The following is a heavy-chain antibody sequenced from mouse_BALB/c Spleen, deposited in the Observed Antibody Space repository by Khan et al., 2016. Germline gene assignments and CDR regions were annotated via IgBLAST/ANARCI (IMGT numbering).Heavy chain of an antibody. D-gene: IGHD3-1*01. CDR2: ISSGGNYT. CDR3: TRDSSGGVAY. Sequence: EVELVESGGGLVKPGGSLKLSCAASGFTFSSYTMSWVRQTPEKRLEWVATISSGGNYTYYPDTVKGRFTISRDNAKNTLYLQMSSLKSEDTAMYYCTRDSSGGVAYWGQGTLVTVSA. J-gene: IGHJ3*01. V-gene: IGHV5-6-4*01. CDR1: GFTFSSYT.